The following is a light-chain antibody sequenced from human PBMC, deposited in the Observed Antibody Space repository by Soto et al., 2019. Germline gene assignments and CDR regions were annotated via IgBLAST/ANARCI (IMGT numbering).Light chain of an antibody. CDR2: EVT. J-gene: IGLJ3*02. CDR1: SSDVGDYNY. V-gene: IGLV2-14*01. CDR3: SSYTSSSTRV. Sequence: QSVLTQPASVSGSPGQSITISCTGTSSDVGDYNYVSWYQQHPDKAPKLMIYEVTNRPSGVSNRFSGSKSANTASLTISGLQAEDEADYYCSSYTSSSTRVFGGGTKLTVL.